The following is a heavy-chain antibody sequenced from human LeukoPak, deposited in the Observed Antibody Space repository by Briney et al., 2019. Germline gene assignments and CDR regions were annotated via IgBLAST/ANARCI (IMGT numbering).Heavy chain of an antibody. V-gene: IGHV1-69*05. CDR1: GGTFSSYA. CDR2: IIPIFGTA. J-gene: IGHJ6*03. Sequence: SSVKVSCKASGGTFSSYAISWVRQAPGQGLEWMGGIIPIFGTANYAQKFQGRVTITTDESTSTAYMELSSLRSEDTAVYYCARVYGVDTAMVGYYYYIDVWGKGTTVTVSS. CDR3: ARVYGVDTAMVGYYYYIDV. D-gene: IGHD5-18*01.